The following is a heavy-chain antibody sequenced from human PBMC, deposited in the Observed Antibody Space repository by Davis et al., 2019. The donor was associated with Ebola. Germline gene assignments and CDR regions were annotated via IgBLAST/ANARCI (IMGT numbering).Heavy chain of an antibody. D-gene: IGHD5-24*01. CDR2: IYPGDSDT. V-gene: IGHV5-51*01. CDR1: GFTFSGSA. CDR3: ARPVATIGALGFDP. Sequence: GESLKISCAASGFTFSGSAMHWVRQASGKGLEWMGIIYPGDSDTRYSPSFQGHVTISADKSISTAYLQWSSLKASDTAMYYCARPVATIGALGFDPWGQGTLVTVSS. J-gene: IGHJ5*02.